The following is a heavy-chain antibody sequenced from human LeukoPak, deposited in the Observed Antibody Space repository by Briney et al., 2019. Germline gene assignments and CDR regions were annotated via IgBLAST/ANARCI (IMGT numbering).Heavy chain of an antibody. V-gene: IGHV3-30*18. J-gene: IGHJ4*02. Sequence: GGSLRLSCEASGFTFSSYGMHWVRQAPGKGLEWVAGISYDGTNKYYTDSVKGRFTISRDNSKNTLYLQMSSLRTEDTAVYYCAEDGFAFYNDFSSFDFWGQGTLVTVSS. CDR1: GFTFSSYG. CDR2: ISYDGTNK. CDR3: AEDGFAFYNDFSSFDF. D-gene: IGHD3/OR15-3a*01.